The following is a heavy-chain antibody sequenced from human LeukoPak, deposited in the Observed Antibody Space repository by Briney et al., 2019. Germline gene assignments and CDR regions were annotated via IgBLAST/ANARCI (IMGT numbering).Heavy chain of an antibody. CDR3: ARGGYPRY. D-gene: IGHD3-22*01. Sequence: PGGSLRLSCVVSGFTFRNYAMGWVRQAPGKGLEWVSSIGSGGHTFYADSVKGRFTISRDNAKNSMYLQMNSLRAEDTAVYYCARGGYPRYWGQGSLVTVSS. J-gene: IGHJ4*02. V-gene: IGHV3-21*01. CDR2: IGSGGHT. CDR1: GFTFRNYA.